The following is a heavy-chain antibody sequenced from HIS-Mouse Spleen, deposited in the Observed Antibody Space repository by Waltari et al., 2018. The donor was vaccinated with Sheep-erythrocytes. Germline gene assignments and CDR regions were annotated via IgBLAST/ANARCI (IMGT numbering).Heavy chain of an antibody. V-gene: IGHV1-8*01. Sequence: QVQLVQSGAEVKKPGASVKVSCKASGYTFTSYDINWVRQATGQGLEWMGWVDPTRGNTGYAHEFHGRVTMTRNTSISTAYMELSSLRSEDTAVYYCARGHYSGYDFDYWGQGTLVTVSS. D-gene: IGHD5-12*01. CDR3: ARGHYSGYDFDY. J-gene: IGHJ4*02. CDR1: GYTFTSYD. CDR2: VDPTRGNT.